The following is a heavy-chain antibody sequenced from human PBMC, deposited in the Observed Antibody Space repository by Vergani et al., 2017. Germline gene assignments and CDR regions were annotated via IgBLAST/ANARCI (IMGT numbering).Heavy chain of an antibody. V-gene: IGHV3-23*01. J-gene: IGHJ4*02. CDR1: GFTFSSYA. CDR3: AKDQDIVVVPAAIWGY. D-gene: IGHD2-2*02. CDR2: ISGSGGST. Sequence: EVQLLESGGGLVQPGGSLRLSCAASGFTFSSYAMTWVRQAPGKGLEWVSAISGSGGSTYFADSVKGRFTMSRDNSKNTLYLQMNSLRAEDTAVYFCAKDQDIVVVPAAIWGYWGQGTLVTVSS.